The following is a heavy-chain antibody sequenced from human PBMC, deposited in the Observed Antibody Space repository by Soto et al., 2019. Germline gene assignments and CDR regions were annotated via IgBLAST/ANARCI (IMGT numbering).Heavy chain of an antibody. J-gene: IGHJ4*02. V-gene: IGHV3-9*01. CDR2: ISWNSGSI. CDR1: GFTFDDYA. Sequence: EVQLVESGGGLVQPSRSLRLSCAASGFTFDDYAMHWVRQAPGKGLEWVSGISWNSGSIGYADSVKGRFTISRDNAKNSLYLQMNSLRAEDTALYYCAKDYDGDYSFDYWGQGTLVTVSS. CDR3: AKDYDGDYSFDY. D-gene: IGHD4-17*01.